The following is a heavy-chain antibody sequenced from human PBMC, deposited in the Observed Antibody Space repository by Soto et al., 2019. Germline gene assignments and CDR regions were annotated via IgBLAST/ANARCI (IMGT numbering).Heavy chain of an antibody. CDR3: ARATSIVVVPAAMPGVVV. J-gene: IGHJ6*04. CDR2: ISSSGSTI. CDR1: GFTFSDYY. D-gene: IGHD2-2*01. V-gene: IGHV3-11*01. Sequence: QVQLVESGGGLVKPGGSLRLSCAASGFTFSDYYMSWIRQAPGKGLEWVSYISSSGSTIYYADSVKGRFTISRDNAKNSLYLQMNSLRAEDTAVYYCARATSIVVVPAAMPGVVVWGKGTTVTVSS.